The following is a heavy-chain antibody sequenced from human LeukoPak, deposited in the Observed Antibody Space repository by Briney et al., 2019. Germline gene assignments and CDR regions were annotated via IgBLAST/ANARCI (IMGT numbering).Heavy chain of an antibody. Sequence: SETLSLTCTVSGGSFSSSSYYWAWIRQPPGKGLEWIGSISYSGDTYNNPSLKSRVTISVDTSKNQFSLKLSSVTAADTAVYYCARLLGLRYFDYWGQGTLVTVSS. CDR3: ARLLGLRYFDY. CDR2: ISYSGDT. J-gene: IGHJ4*02. V-gene: IGHV4-39*07. D-gene: IGHD7-27*01. CDR1: GGSFSSSSYY.